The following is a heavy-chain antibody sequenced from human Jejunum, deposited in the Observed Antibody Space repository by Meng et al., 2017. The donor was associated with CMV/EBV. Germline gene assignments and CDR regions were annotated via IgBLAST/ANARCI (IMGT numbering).Heavy chain of an antibody. CDR2: IGKKGNNDTK. CDR3: VRFTELGNTDTSGE. J-gene: IGHJ4*02. V-gene: IGHV3-73*01. Sequence: GLSVGYFSRNWGRRISEKRVKGVDEIGKKGNNDTKEYGASVKGRFTISRDDSKNTTYLQMNSLKAEDTAIYYCVRFTELGNTDTSGEWGRGTLVTVSS. D-gene: IGHD6-25*01. CDR1: GLSVGYFS.